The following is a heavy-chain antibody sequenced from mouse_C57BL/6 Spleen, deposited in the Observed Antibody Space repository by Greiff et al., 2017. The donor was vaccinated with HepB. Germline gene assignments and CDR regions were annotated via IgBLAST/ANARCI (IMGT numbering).Heavy chain of an antibody. CDR3: TRSGPWYFDV. D-gene: IGHD3-1*01. J-gene: IGHJ1*03. CDR2: IDPETGGT. V-gene: IGHV1-15*01. CDR1: GYTFTDYE. Sequence: QVQLQQSGAELVRPGASVTLSCKASGYTFTDYEMHWVKQTPVHGLEWIGAIDPETGGTAYNQKFKGKAILTADKSSSTAYMELRSLTSEDSAVYYCTRSGPWYFDVWGTGTTVTVSS.